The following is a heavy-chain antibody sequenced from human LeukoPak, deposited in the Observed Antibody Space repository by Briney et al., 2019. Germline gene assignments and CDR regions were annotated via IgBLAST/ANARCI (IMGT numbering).Heavy chain of an antibody. CDR2: IKQDGSEK. CDR3: ASWGPAAYCSNGSCS. CDR1: GLTFSSYW. D-gene: IGHD2-15*01. J-gene: IGHJ5*02. Sequence: AGGSLRLSCAASGLTFSSYWMTWVRQAPGKGLGWVANIKQDGSEKYYVDSVKGRFTISRDNAKNSLYLQMNSLRVEDTAVYYCASWGPAAYCSNGSCSWGQGTLVTVSS. V-gene: IGHV3-7*01.